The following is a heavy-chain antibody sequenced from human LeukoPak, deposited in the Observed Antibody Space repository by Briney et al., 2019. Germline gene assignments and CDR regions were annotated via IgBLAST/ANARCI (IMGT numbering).Heavy chain of an antibody. CDR3: ARDPIPRYYFDY. Sequence: PGGSLRLSCAASGFTFSSYSMNWVRQAPGKGLEWVSSISSSSSYIYYADSVKDRFTISRDNAKNSLYLQMNSLRAEDTAVYYCARDPIPRYYFDYWGQGTLVTVSS. V-gene: IGHV3-21*01. CDR1: GFTFSSYS. J-gene: IGHJ4*02. CDR2: ISSSSSYI.